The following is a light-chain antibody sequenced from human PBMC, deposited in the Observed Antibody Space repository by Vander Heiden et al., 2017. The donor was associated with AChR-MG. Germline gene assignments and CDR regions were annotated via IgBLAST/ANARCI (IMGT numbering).Light chain of an antibody. Sequence: DIVLTQSPGTLSLSPGERATLSCWASQSISSSYLAWYQQKPGQAPRLLISGASRRATGVPDRFSGGGSGTTFTLTISRLEPEDFAVYYCQQYGTSPRAFGPGTKVDV. V-gene: IGKV3-20*01. CDR3: QQYGTSPRA. J-gene: IGKJ3*01. CDR1: QSISSSY. CDR2: GAS.